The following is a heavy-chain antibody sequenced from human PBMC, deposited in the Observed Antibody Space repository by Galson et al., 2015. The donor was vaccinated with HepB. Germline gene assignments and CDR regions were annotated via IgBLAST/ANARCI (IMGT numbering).Heavy chain of an antibody. J-gene: IGHJ4*01. V-gene: IGHV3-9*01. D-gene: IGHD2-8*01. CDR2: ISWNSGST. CDR1: GFSFDDYA. CDR3: AKGLYLQLTSLC. Sequence: SLRLSCAASGFSFDDYAMHWVRQAPGKGLEWVSGISWNSGSTDYADSVKGRFTISRDNARNSLYLQLSSLRPEDTALYYCAKGLYLQLTSLCWGHGALYYGSS.